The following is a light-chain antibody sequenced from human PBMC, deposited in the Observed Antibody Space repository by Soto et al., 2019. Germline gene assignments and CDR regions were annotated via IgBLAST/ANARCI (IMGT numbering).Light chain of an antibody. Sequence: QSVLTQPASVSGSPGQSITISCSGTSSDVGAYNYVSWYQQHSGKAPKVMIYDVSNRPSGISNRFSGSKSGNTASLTISGLQPEDEADYYCSSYTSSGTDVFGTGTKVTVL. CDR2: DVS. CDR3: SSYTSSGTDV. CDR1: SSDVGAYNY. J-gene: IGLJ1*01. V-gene: IGLV2-14*01.